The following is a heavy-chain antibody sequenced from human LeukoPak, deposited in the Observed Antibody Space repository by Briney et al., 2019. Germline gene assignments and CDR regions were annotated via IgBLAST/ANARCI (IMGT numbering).Heavy chain of an antibody. V-gene: IGHV1-8*01. CDR1: GYTFTSYD. CDR2: MNPNSGNT. J-gene: IGHJ5*02. CDR3: ARSWSPLDWFDP. Sequence: ASVKVSCKASGYTFTSYDINWVRQATGQGLEWMGWMNPNSGNTGYAQKFQGRVTMTRNTSISTAYMELSSLRSEDTAVYYCARSWSPLDWFDPWGQGTLVTVSS.